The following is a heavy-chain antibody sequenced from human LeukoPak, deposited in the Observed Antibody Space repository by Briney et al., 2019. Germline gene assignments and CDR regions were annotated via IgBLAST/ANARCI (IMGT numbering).Heavy chain of an antibody. J-gene: IGHJ3*02. V-gene: IGHV3-9*01. D-gene: IGHD3-3*01. CDR1: GFTFDDDA. Sequence: GRSLRLSCAASGFTFDDDAMHWGRQAPGQGVGGCSGISWNSGSIGYADSVKGRFTISRDNARTSLYLQMNRVRAEDTALHYCAKDMGWDGGKEWNDGFDIWRQGTKVTVSS. CDR3: AKDMGWDGGKEWNDGFDI. CDR2: ISWNSGSI.